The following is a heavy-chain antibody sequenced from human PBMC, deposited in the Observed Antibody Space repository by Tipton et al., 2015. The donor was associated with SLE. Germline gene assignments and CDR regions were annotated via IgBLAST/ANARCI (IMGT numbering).Heavy chain of an antibody. CDR1: GASITSSNYY. V-gene: IGHV4-39*07. Sequence: TLSLTCTVSGASITSSNYYWGWIRQSPGKGLDWIGALFYSGGTYYSPSLKSRGTISVDTSKNQLSLKLSSVTAADTAVYYCARTIPVSGRGWYFDLWGRGTPVTVSS. J-gene: IGHJ2*01. D-gene: IGHD6-13*01. CDR3: ARTIPVSGRGWYFDL. CDR2: LFYSGGT.